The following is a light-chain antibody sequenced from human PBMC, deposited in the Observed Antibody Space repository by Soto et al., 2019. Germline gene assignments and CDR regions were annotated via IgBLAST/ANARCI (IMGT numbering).Light chain of an antibody. J-gene: IGKJ1*01. CDR2: KAS. V-gene: IGKV1-5*03. CDR3: QQYNTYPWT. CDR1: QSISSS. Sequence: DIQMTQSPSTLSASVGDRVTITCRASQSISSSLTWYQQKPGKAPKLLIYKASSLESGVPSRFSGSGSGTEFTLTINSLQPDDFATYYCQQYNTYPWTFDQGPKVDI.